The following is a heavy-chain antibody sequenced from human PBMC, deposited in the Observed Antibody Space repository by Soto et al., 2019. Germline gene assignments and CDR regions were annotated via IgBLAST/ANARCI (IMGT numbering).Heavy chain of an antibody. D-gene: IGHD2-21*02. V-gene: IGHV3-23*01. CDR2: ISVGGGSA. Sequence: EVQLLESGGGLVQPGGSLRLSCTASGFTFSKCAMSWVRQAPGKGLECVSVISVGGGSAFHADSVKGRFTIARDDSKRTVYLQMNSLRAEDTAIYYCAKPPKDCYNSHDALHIWGQGTMVSVSS. J-gene: IGHJ3*02. CDR1: GFTFSKCA. CDR3: AKPPKDCYNSHDALHI.